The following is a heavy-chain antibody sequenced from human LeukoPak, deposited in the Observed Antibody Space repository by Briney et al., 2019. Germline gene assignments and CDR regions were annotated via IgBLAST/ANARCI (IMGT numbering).Heavy chain of an antibody. Sequence: SETLSPTCTVSGGSISSYYWSWIRQPPGKGLEWIGYIYYSGSTNYNPSLKSRVTISVDTSKNQFSLKLSSVTAADTAVYYCASWRPHHWYFDLWGRGTLVTVSS. J-gene: IGHJ2*01. D-gene: IGHD6-25*01. CDR2: IYYSGST. V-gene: IGHV4-59*01. CDR1: GGSISSYY. CDR3: ASWRPHHWYFDL.